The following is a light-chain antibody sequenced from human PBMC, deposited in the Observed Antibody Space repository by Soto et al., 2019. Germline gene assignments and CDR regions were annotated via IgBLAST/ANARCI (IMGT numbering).Light chain of an antibody. CDR3: QQYNNWPPIT. CDR1: QNISSR. Sequence: DFQMTQSPSTLSASLGDRVTITCRASQNISSRLAWFQQKPGKAPKLLIYDASSLESGVPQRFSGSGSGTEFTLTISSLQSEDFAVYYCQQYNNWPPITFGQGTRLEIK. CDR2: DAS. V-gene: IGKV1-5*01. J-gene: IGKJ5*01.